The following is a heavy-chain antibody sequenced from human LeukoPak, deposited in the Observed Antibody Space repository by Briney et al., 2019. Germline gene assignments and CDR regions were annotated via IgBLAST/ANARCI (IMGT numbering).Heavy chain of an antibody. CDR3: ARDQVVIFGVVINHYYGMDV. CDR2: IIPIFGTA. J-gene: IGHJ6*02. Sequence: ASVKVSCKASGGTFSSYAISWVRQALGQGLEWMGGIIPIFGTANYAQKFQGRVTITADESTSTAYMELSSLRSEDTAVYYCARDQVVIFGVVINHYYGMDVWGQGTTVTVSS. CDR1: GGTFSSYA. D-gene: IGHD3-3*01. V-gene: IGHV1-69*01.